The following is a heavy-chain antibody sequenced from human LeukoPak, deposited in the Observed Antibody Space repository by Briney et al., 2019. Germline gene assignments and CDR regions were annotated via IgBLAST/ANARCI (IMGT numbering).Heavy chain of an antibody. CDR3: ARTPNRGGFDY. CDR1: GGSISSGPYY. Sequence: SETLSLTCTVSGGSISSGPYYWGWIRQPPGKGLEWIAYIHYSGRTNYNPSLKSRVTISVDTSKNQFSLKVSSVTAADTAVYYCARTPNRGGFDYWGQGTLVTVSS. D-gene: IGHD3-10*01. CDR2: IHYSGRT. J-gene: IGHJ4*02. V-gene: IGHV4-61*01.